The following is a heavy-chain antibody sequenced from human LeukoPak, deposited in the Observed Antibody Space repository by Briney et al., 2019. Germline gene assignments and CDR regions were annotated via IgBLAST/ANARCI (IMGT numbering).Heavy chain of an antibody. V-gene: IGHV4-59*01. CDR1: GGSISSYY. CDR3: ARYYYYYYGMDV. J-gene: IGHJ6*02. CDR2: IYYSGST. Sequence: SETLSLTCTVSGGSISSYYWSWIRQPPGKGLEWVGYIYYSGSTNYNPSLKSRVTISVDTSKNQFSLKLSSVTAADTAVYYCARYYYYYYGMDVWGQGTTVTVSS.